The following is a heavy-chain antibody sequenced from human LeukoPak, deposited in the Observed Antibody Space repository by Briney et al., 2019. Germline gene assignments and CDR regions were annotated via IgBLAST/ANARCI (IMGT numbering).Heavy chain of an antibody. CDR1: GGSISSYY. Sequence: SETLSLTCTVSGGSISSYYWSWIRQPLGKGLEWIGYIYSGRSDYNPSLKSRVTISVDTSKNQFSLNLSSVTATDTAVYYCARAYSSGWYYFEYWGQGTLVTVSS. D-gene: IGHD6-19*01. J-gene: IGHJ4*02. CDR2: IYSGRS. CDR3: ARAYSSGWYYFEY. V-gene: IGHV4-59*08.